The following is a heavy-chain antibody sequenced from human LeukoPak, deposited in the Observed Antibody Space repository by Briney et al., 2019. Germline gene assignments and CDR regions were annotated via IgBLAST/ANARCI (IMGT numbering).Heavy chain of an antibody. J-gene: IGHJ6*03. CDR2: IIPIFGTA. Sequence: SVKVSCKASGGTFSSYAISWVRQAPGQGLEWMGRIIPIFGTANYAQKFQGRVTITTDESTSTAYMELSSLRSGDTAVYYCARDRVTMVRGVNVYYYYYMDVWGKGTTVTVSS. V-gene: IGHV1-69*05. D-gene: IGHD3-10*01. CDR3: ARDRVTMVRGVNVYYYYYMDV. CDR1: GGTFSSYA.